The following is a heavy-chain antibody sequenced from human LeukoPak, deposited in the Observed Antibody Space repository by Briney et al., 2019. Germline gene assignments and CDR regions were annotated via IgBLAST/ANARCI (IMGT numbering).Heavy chain of an antibody. CDR1: GFTFSDAW. D-gene: IGHD2-15*01. Sequence: PGGSLRLSCVGSGFTFSDAWMSWVRQAPGKGLEWVGRIKRKSDGGTIDYVAPVKGRFTISRDDSRNTLYLQMNSLKTEDTAVYYCTTRRQDGWWGQGTLVTVS. CDR3: TTRRQDGW. CDR2: IKRKSDGGTI. V-gene: IGHV3-15*01. J-gene: IGHJ4*02.